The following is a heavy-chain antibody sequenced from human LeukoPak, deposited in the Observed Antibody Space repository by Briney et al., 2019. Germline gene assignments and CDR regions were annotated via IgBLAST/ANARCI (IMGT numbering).Heavy chain of an antibody. CDR3: ARHGGFNFDY. CDR2: ISPTGGT. V-gene: IGHV4-34*01. Sequence: SETLSLTCAFYGGSFSGFYWSWIRQPPGKGLEWTGQISPTGGTIYNPSLESRVAISRDTSTNQFSLKVNSVTAADTAVYYCARHGGFNFDYWGQGTLVAVSS. CDR1: GGSFSGFY. J-gene: IGHJ4*02. D-gene: IGHD3-16*01.